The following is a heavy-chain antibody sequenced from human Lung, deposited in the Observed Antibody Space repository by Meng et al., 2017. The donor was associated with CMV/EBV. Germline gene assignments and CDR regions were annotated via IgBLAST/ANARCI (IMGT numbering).Heavy chain of an antibody. V-gene: IGHV1-18*01. J-gene: IGHJ4*02. Sequence: ASVKVSCKASGYTFTSYGISWLRQAPGQGLEGMGWISAYNGNTNYAQKLQGRVTMTTDTATSTAYMELRSLRSDDTAVYYCARNTYYYDSSGYYSDYWGQGTLVTVSS. CDR1: GYTFTSYG. CDR2: ISAYNGNT. CDR3: ARNTYYYDSSGYYSDY. D-gene: IGHD3-22*01.